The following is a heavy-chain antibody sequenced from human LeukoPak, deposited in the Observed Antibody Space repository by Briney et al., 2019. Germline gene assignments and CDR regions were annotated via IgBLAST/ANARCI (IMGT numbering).Heavy chain of an antibody. V-gene: IGHV4-34*01. Sequence: SETLSLTCAVYGGSFSGYYWSWVRQPPGKGLEWIGEINHSGSTNYNPSLKRRVTTSVDTSKNQFSLKLSSVTAADTAVYYCARGSRYSTPPHAFDIWGQGTMVTVSS. D-gene: IGHD6-13*01. J-gene: IGHJ3*02. CDR3: ARGSRYSTPPHAFDI. CDR1: GGSFSGYY. CDR2: INHSGST.